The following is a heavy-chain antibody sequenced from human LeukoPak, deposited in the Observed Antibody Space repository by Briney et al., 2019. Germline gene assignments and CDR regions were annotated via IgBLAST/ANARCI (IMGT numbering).Heavy chain of an antibody. D-gene: IGHD1-26*01. J-gene: IGHJ4*02. Sequence: GGSLRLSCKVSGFTVGDYSIYWFRQTPGKGLEWLGFIRSKGYGGTTEYAASVKGRFTIATDDSKNIAYLQMYSLRAEDTVVYYCAKDASSGTYFDYWGLGTLVSVSS. CDR3: AKDASSGTYFDY. CDR1: GFTVGDYS. CDR2: IRSKGYGGTT. V-gene: IGHV3-49*03.